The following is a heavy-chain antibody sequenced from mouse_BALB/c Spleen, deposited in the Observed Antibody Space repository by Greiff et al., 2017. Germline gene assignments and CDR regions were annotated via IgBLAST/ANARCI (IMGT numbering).Heavy chain of an antibody. CDR3: ARLRLDY. J-gene: IGHJ2*01. V-gene: IGHV5-17*02. CDR2: ISSGSSTI. CDR1: GFTFSSYG. Sequence: EVQLVESGGGLVQPGGSRKLSCAASGFTFSSYGMHWVRQAPEKGLEWVAYISSGSSTIYYADTVKGRFTISRDNPKNTLFLQMTSLRSEDTAMYYCARLRLDYWGQGTPLTVSS.